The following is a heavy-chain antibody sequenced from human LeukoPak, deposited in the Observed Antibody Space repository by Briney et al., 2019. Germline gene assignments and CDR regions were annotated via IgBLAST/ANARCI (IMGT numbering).Heavy chain of an antibody. Sequence: GGSLRLSCAASVFTFTSYSMNWVRQAPGKGLEWVSSISSSSSYIYYADSVKGRFTISRDNAKNSLYLQMNSLRAEDTAVYYCARILVAAAGDAFDIWGQGTMVTVSS. CDR2: ISSSSSYI. D-gene: IGHD6-13*01. CDR3: ARILVAAAGDAFDI. CDR1: VFTFTSYS. V-gene: IGHV3-21*01. J-gene: IGHJ3*02.